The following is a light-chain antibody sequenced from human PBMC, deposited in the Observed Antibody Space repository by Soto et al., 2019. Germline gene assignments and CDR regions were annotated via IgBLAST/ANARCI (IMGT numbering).Light chain of an antibody. J-gene: IGLJ2*01. Sequence: QSVLTQPPSASGTPGQRVTISCSGSSSNIGSNTVNWYQQLPGTAPKLLIYSNNQRPSGVPDRFSGSKSGTSASLAISGLQSEDEGDYYCAAWDDSLNGQEVFGGGTKLTVL. CDR2: SNN. CDR1: SSNIGSNT. V-gene: IGLV1-44*01. CDR3: AAWDDSLNGQEV.